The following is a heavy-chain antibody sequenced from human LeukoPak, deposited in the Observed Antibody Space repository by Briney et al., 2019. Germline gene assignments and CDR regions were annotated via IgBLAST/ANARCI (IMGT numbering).Heavy chain of an antibody. D-gene: IGHD6-19*01. CDR3: ARLTPGIAVAGTVDY. Sequence: SETLSLTCTVSGGSISSSSYYWGWIRQPPGKGLEWIGSIYYSGSTYYNPSLKSRVTISVDTSKNQFSLKLSSVTAADTAVYYRARLTPGIAVAGTVDYWGQGTLVTVSS. CDR2: IYYSGST. V-gene: IGHV4-39*01. J-gene: IGHJ4*02. CDR1: GGSISSSSYY.